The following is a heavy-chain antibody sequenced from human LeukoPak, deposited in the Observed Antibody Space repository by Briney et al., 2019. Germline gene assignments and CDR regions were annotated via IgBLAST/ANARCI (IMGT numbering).Heavy chain of an antibody. CDR1: GYSFTSYW. D-gene: IGHD2-2*01. J-gene: IGHJ4*02. CDR3: ARDIGYCSSTSCPEGGY. V-gene: IGHV5-51*01. CDR2: IYPGDSDT. Sequence: GESLKISCKGSGYSFTSYWIGWVRQMPGKGLEWMGIIYPGDSDTRYSPSFQGQVTISADKSISTAYLQWSSLKASDTAMYYCARDIGYCSSTSCPEGGYWGQGTLVTVSP.